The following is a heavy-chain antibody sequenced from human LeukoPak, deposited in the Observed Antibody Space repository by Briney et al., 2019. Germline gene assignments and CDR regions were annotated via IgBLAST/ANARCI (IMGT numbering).Heavy chain of an antibody. V-gene: IGHV3-30*01. D-gene: IGHD6-13*01. J-gene: IGHJ4*02. CDR2: LSYDGSIK. CDR3: ARGVSTWYRTDY. Sequence: GGSLRLSCVASGFPFSSYPFHWVRQAPGKGLEWVALLSYDGSIKHYADSVKGRFTLSRDNSKSSVYLQMDSLKADDTAVYYCARGVSTWYRTDYWGQGTLVTVSS. CDR1: GFPFSSYP.